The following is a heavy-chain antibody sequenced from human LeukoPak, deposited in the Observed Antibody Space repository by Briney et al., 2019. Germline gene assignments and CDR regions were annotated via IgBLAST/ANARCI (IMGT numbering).Heavy chain of an antibody. J-gene: IGHJ5*02. Sequence: SETLSLTCTVSGGSISSGSYYWSWIRQPPGKGLEWIGSIYYSGSTYYNPSLKSRVTISVDASKNQFSLKLSSVTAADTAVYYCASTPRRTTVTRWNWFDPWGQGTLVTVSS. D-gene: IGHD4-17*01. V-gene: IGHV4-39*01. CDR3: ASTPRRTTVTRWNWFDP. CDR2: IYYSGST. CDR1: GGSISSGSYY.